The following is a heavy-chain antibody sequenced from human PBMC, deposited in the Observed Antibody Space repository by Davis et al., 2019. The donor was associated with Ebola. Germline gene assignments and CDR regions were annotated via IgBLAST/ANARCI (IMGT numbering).Heavy chain of an antibody. V-gene: IGHV3-48*04. CDR2: ISSSEITI. Sequence: PGGSLRLSCAASGFTFSSYSMNWVRQAPGKGLEWVSYISSSEITIYYADSVKGRFTISRDNAKNSLYLQMNSLRAEDTAVYYCARVRGPMVRGVIDYWGQGTLVTVSS. D-gene: IGHD3-10*01. CDR1: GFTFSSYS. J-gene: IGHJ4*02. CDR3: ARVRGPMVRGVIDY.